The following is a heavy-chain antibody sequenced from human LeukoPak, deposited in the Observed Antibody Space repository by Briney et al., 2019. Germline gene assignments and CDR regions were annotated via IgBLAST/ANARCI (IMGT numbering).Heavy chain of an antibody. V-gene: IGHV3-48*02. CDR2: ISGNSRTI. CDR3: ARNEWADY. Sequence: PGGSLRLSCAASGFTFSNFAMTWVRQAPGKGPEWVSYISGNSRTIYYADSVKGRFAISRDNAKNSLYLQMNSLRDEDTAVYYCARNEWADYWGQGTLVTVSS. CDR1: GFTFSNFA. D-gene: IGHD1-26*01. J-gene: IGHJ4*02.